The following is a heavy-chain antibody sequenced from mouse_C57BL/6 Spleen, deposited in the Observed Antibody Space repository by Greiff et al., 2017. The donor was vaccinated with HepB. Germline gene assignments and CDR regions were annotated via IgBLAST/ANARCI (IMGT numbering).Heavy chain of an antibody. CDR2: IYPGDGDT. CDR1: GYAFSSYW. V-gene: IGHV1-80*01. D-gene: IGHD1-1*01. Sequence: QVQLKESGAELVKPGASVKISCKASGYAFSSYWMNWVKQRPGKGLEWIGQIYPGDGDTNYNGKFKGKATLTADKSSSTAYMQLSSLTSEDSAVYFCARRGAVVAHWYFDVWGTGTTVTVSS. J-gene: IGHJ1*03. CDR3: ARRGAVVAHWYFDV.